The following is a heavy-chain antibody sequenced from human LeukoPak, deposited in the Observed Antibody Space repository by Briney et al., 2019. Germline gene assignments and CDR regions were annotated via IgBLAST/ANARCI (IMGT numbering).Heavy chain of an antibody. CDR1: GFTFSGYE. J-gene: IGHJ2*01. V-gene: IGHV3-48*03. Sequence: PGGSLRLSCTASGFTFSGYEMTWVRQAPGKGLEWMSYISVNGGAMHYADSVRGRFTTSRDGAKNSLYLHMNSLRVEDTAIYYCARKTDRLGAVGRDRYFDLWGRGTLITVSS. D-gene: IGHD6-13*01. CDR2: ISVNGGAM. CDR3: ARKTDRLGAVGRDRYFDL.